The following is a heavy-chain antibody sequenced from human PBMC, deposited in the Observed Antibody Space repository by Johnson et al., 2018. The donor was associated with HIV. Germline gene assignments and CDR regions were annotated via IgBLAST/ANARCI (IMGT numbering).Heavy chain of an antibody. D-gene: IGHD1-26*01. CDR1: GFTVSSNY. CDR2: ISYDGHNE. V-gene: IGHV3-30*03. Sequence: QEKLVESGGGLIQPGGSLRLSCAASGFTVSSNYMSWVRQAPGKGLEWVAVISYDGHNEYYADSVEGRFTVSRDNTKNTLYLQMNSLRAGDTAVYYCARGPPLQWELRGNAFDIWGQGTMVTVSS. CDR3: ARGPPLQWELRGNAFDI. J-gene: IGHJ3*02.